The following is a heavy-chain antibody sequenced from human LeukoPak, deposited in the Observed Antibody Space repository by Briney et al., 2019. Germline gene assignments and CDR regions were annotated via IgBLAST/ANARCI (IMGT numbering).Heavy chain of an antibody. Sequence: TGGSLRLSCAASGFTFSSYWITWVRQAPGKGLEWVANIKEDGGEKYYVDSVKGRFTISRDNAKNSLYLQMNSLRAEDTAVYYCARQISRRAYYYDSSGYGTDAFDIWGQGTMVTVSS. J-gene: IGHJ3*02. CDR1: GFTFSSYW. CDR2: IKEDGGEK. D-gene: IGHD3-22*01. V-gene: IGHV3-7*03. CDR3: ARQISRRAYYYDSSGYGTDAFDI.